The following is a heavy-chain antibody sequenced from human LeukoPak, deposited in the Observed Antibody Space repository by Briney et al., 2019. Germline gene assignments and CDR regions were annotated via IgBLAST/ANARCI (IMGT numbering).Heavy chain of an antibody. D-gene: IGHD3-10*01. Sequence: PSETLSLTCSVFGGSMSSYYWSWIRQPPGKGLEWIGYIYYSGSTNYNPSLKSRVTISVDTSKNQFSLKLSSVTAADTAVYYCARGRFLSLSWFGELFSPHQEDAFDIWGQGTMVTVSS. V-gene: IGHV4-59*12. CDR3: ARGRFLSLSWFGELFSPHQEDAFDI. CDR2: IYYSGST. CDR1: GGSMSSYY. J-gene: IGHJ3*02.